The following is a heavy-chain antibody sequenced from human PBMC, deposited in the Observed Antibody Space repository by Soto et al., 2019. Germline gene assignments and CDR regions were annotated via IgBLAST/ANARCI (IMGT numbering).Heavy chain of an antibody. CDR1: GGSISSGGYY. D-gene: IGHD2-2*01. CDR3: ARGDWSWDIVLVPAAMRWYFDL. J-gene: IGHJ2*01. V-gene: IGHV4-31*03. CDR2: IYYSGST. Sequence: QVQLQESGPGLVKPSQTLSLTCTVSGGSISSGGYYWSWIRQHPGKGLEWIGYIYYSGSTYYNPSLKSRVTISVDTSKNQFSLKLSSVTAADTAVYYCARGDWSWDIVLVPAAMRWYFDLWGRGTLVTVSS.